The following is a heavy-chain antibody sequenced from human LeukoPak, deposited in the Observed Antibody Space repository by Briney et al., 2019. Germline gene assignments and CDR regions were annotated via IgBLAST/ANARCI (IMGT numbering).Heavy chain of an antibody. CDR1: GFTFRSYA. Sequence: PGGALRLSCAASGFTFRSYAMSRVRQAPGKGLEWVSAISGSGGTTYYADSVKGRFTISRDDSMYLQMNSLRAEDTAVYYCAKVSSGWTFDYWGQGTLVTVSS. D-gene: IGHD6-19*01. CDR3: AKVSSGWTFDY. CDR2: ISGSGGTT. J-gene: IGHJ4*02. V-gene: IGHV3-23*01.